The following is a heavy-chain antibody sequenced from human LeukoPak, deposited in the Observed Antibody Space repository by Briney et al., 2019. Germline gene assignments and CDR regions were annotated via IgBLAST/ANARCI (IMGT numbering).Heavy chain of an antibody. D-gene: IGHD3-10*01. CDR1: GGSISSYY. V-gene: IGHV3-23*01. CDR2: ISGSGAGT. J-gene: IGHJ6*03. Sequence: ETLSLTCTVSGGSISSYYWSWVRQAPGKGLEWVSEISGSGAGTHYADSEKGRFTISRDNSKNTLYLQMNSLRADDTGVYYCAKAGMVRGVDWYYFYMDVWGKGTTVTVSS. CDR3: AKAGMVRGVDWYYFYMDV.